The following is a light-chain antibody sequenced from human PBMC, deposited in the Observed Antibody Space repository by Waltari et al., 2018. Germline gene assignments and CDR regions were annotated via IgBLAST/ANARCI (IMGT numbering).Light chain of an antibody. CDR2: DTF. CDR1: QSVSRD. CDR3: LHRSNWPPLFT. Sequence: EMVLTQSPVTLSVSPVDRATLSCMASQSVSRDLAWYQQKPGLDPMLLIYDTFSRASGIPARFSGSGSGTDFTLTISSLEPEDFAVYYCLHRSNWPPLFTFGPGTKVDIK. V-gene: IGKV3-11*01. J-gene: IGKJ3*01.